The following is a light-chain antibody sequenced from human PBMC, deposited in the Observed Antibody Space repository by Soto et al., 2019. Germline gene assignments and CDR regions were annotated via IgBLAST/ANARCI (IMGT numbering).Light chain of an antibody. CDR3: QHYNSYSEA. CDR2: KAS. V-gene: IGKV1-5*03. CDR1: QTIRRW. J-gene: IGKJ1*01. Sequence: DIQLTQSPSTLSGSVGARVTITCRASQTIRRWLAWYQQKPGKAPTLLIYKASPLKSGVPSRFSGSGSGTEFNLTISSLQPDDFATYYCQHYNSYSEAFGQGTKVEFK.